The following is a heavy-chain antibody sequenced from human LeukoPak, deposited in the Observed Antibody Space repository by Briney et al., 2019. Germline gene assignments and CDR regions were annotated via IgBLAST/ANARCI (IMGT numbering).Heavy chain of an antibody. D-gene: IGHD3-10*01. CDR1: GGTFSSYA. V-gene: IGHV1-69*06. J-gene: IGHJ4*02. CDR3: ATLHTTMGGYFDC. CDR2: IIPIFGTA. Sequence: GASVKVSCKASGGTFSSYAISWVRQAPGQGLEWMGGIIPIFGTANYAQKFQGRVTITADKSTSTAYMELSSLRSEDTAVYYCATLHTTMGGYFDCWGQGTLVTVSS.